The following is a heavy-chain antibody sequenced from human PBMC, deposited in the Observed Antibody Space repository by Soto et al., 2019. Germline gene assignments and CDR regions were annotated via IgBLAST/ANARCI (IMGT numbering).Heavy chain of an antibody. CDR3: AGRDGHNRRKAPYYYYYYGVGV. J-gene: IGHJ6*02. Sequence: GGSLRLSCAASGFTSSSYEMNWVRQAPGKGLEWVSYISGSGSITHYADSVKGRFTISRDNARNSLYLQMNSLRGEDTAVYYCAGRDGHNRRKAPYYYYYYGVGVWGRGTTFTVSS. CDR2: ISGSGSIT. CDR1: GFTSSSYE. V-gene: IGHV3-48*03. D-gene: IGHD2-15*01.